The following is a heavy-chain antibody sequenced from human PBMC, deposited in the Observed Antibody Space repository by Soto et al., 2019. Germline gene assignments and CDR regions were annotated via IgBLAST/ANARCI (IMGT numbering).Heavy chain of an antibody. CDR2: IFPGDSDV. CDR1: GYTFTNYW. V-gene: IGHV5-51*01. Sequence: ELQLVQSGAEVKKPGDSLKISCTGSGYTFTNYWIAWVRQMPGKGLEWMGIIFPGDSDVRYSPSLQGQVTISADKSINTAYLHWSSLRASDTAMYYCARQGSIFGALDRNIWGQGTMVTVSS. D-gene: IGHD3-3*01. J-gene: IGHJ3*02. CDR3: ARQGSIFGALDRNI.